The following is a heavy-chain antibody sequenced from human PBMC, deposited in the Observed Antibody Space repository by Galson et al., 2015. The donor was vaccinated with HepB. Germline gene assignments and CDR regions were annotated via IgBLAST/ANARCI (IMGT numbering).Heavy chain of an antibody. CDR2: ISGSGGST. V-gene: IGHV3-23*01. D-gene: IGHD3-3*01. J-gene: IGHJ4*02. CDR1: GFTFSSYA. CDR3: ANAADFWSGYYHY. Sequence: SLRLSCAASGFTFSSYAMSWVRQAPGKGLEWVSAISGSGGSTYYADSVKGRFTISRDNSKNTLHLQMNSLRAEDTAAYYCANAADFWSGYYHYWGQGTLVTVSS.